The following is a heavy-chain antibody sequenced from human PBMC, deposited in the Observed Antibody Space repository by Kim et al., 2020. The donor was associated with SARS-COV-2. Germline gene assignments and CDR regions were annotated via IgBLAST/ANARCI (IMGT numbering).Heavy chain of an antibody. D-gene: IGHD3-10*01. Sequence: SETLSLTCSVSGGSITDYYWSWVRQSPGKGLECIAYMYYRGSTNYNPSLKRRVTISLDTSKNQVSLKLTSVTAADSAVYYCTRGRRRDNYYGMDVWGQGTTVTV. J-gene: IGHJ6*02. CDR2: MYYRGST. CDR3: TRGRRRDNYYGMDV. V-gene: IGHV4-59*13. CDR1: GGSITDYY.